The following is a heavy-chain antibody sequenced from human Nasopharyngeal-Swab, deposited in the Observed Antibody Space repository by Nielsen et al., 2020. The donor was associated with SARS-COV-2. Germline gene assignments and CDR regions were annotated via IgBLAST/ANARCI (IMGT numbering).Heavy chain of an antibody. D-gene: IGHD3-22*01. J-gene: IGHJ4*02. CDR2: INPSGGST. V-gene: IGHV1-46*01. CDR1: GYTFTSYY. CDR3: ARDQIGDSSGYDFDY. Sequence: ASVKVSCKASGYTFTSYYMHWVRQAPGQGLEWMGIINPSGGSTSYAQKFQGRVTMTRDTSTSTAYMELSSLRSEDTAVYYCARDQIGDSSGYDFDYWGQGTLVTVSS.